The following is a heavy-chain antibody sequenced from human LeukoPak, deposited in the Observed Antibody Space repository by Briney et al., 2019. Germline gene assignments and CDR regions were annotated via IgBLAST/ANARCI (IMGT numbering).Heavy chain of an antibody. D-gene: IGHD1-26*01. CDR3: ARAPLRAGAHFDY. Sequence: SETLSLTCTVSGGSISSYYWSWIRQPPGKGLEWIGYIYHSGSTNYNPSLKSRVTISVDTSKNQFSLKLSSVTAADTAVYYCARAPLRAGAHFDYWGQGTLVTVSS. CDR1: GGSISSYY. CDR2: IYHSGST. J-gene: IGHJ4*02. V-gene: IGHV4-59*01.